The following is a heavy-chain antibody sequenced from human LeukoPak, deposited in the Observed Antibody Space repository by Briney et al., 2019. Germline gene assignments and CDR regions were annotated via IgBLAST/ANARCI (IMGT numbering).Heavy chain of an antibody. CDR3: ARGRSDRYCSSTSCRYYMDV. CDR1: GGSFSGYY. J-gene: IGHJ6*03. D-gene: IGHD2-2*01. Sequence: SETLSLTCAVYGGSFSGYYWSWIRQPPGKGLEWIGEINHSGSTNYNPSLKSRVTISVDTSKNQFSLKLSSVTAADTAVYYCARGRSDRYCSSTSCRYYMDVWGKGPTVTVSS. V-gene: IGHV4-34*01. CDR2: INHSGST.